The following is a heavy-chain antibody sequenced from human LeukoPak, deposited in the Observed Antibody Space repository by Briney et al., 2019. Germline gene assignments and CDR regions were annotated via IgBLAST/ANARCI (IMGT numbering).Heavy chain of an antibody. CDR1: GGTSNSHA. D-gene: IGHD3-22*01. J-gene: IGHJ4*02. CDR2: IIPNLGTT. CDR3: ATTNDGGGYQWGDSFDF. Sequence: WASVKVSCKASGGTSNSHAISWVRQAPGQGLEWMGRIIPNLGTTNRAQNFQDRVTLTADKSTNTAYMELTSLTSDDTAVYYCATTNDGGGYQWGDSFDFWGQGTLVTVSS. V-gene: IGHV1-69*04.